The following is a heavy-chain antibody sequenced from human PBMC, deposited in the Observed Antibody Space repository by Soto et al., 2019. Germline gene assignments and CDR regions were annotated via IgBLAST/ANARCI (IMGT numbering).Heavy chain of an antibody. Sequence: PGGSLRLSCAASGFTFSSYGMHWVRQAPGKGLEWVAAITYDGSNKYYADSVKGRLTISRDNSKNTLYLQMNSLIAEDTVVYYCAKDGYSTVTPVYFDYWGQGTLVTVSS. J-gene: IGHJ4*02. V-gene: IGHV3-30*18. CDR1: GFTFSSYG. D-gene: IGHD4-4*01. CDR2: ITYDGSNK. CDR3: AKDGYSTVTPVYFDY.